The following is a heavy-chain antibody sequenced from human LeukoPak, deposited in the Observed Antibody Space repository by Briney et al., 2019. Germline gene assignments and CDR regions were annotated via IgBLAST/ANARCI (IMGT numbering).Heavy chain of an antibody. CDR1: GFTFSTYG. Sequence: GGSLRLSCAASGFTFSTYGMSWVRQAPGKGLEWVSAISGSSDATFYADSVKGRFTVSRDNSKNTLYLQMNSLRAEDTAVYFRAKDMVRGYYFDCWGQGTLITVSS. D-gene: IGHD3-10*01. CDR2: ISGSSDAT. V-gene: IGHV3-23*01. J-gene: IGHJ4*02. CDR3: AKDMVRGYYFDC.